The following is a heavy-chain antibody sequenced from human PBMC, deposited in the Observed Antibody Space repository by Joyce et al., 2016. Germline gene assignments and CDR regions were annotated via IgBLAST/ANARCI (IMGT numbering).Heavy chain of an antibody. CDR1: GFTSGNDW. D-gene: IGHD3-16*01. J-gene: IGHJ3*01. CDR3: TRSPMGWRVAAYNL. V-gene: IGHV3-7*03. Sequence: QLVESGGGLADPGGSLRHSCAASGFTSGNDWMSWVRQAPGKGLEWVANNNQHGSHIYYVDSVKGRFTIARDNAKNSLYLQMNSLRAEDTALYYCTRSPMGWRVAAYNLWGHGTMVAVSP. CDR2: NNQHGSHI.